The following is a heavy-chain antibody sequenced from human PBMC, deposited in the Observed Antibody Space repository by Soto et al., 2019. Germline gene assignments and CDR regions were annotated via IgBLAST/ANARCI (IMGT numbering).Heavy chain of an antibody. V-gene: IGHV3-23*01. CDR1: GFTSSSYG. CDR2: ISGSGGTT. Sequence: EVQLLESGGGLVQPGGSLRLSCEASGFTSSSYGMGWVRQAPGKGLEWVSGISGSGGTTYYADSVKGRFTIPRDNSKNTLYLQMDSLRVEDTAVYYCAKSYYGSGNYYSAFDYWGQGTLVTVSS. CDR3: AKSYYGSGNYYSAFDY. D-gene: IGHD3-10*01. J-gene: IGHJ4*02.